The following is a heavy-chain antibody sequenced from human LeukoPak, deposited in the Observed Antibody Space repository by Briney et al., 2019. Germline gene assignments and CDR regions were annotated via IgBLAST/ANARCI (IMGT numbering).Heavy chain of an antibody. CDR3: AKDGELPTAFDY. J-gene: IGHJ4*02. V-gene: IGHV3-30*18. D-gene: IGHD1-26*01. Sequence: GGSLRLSCAASGFTFSSYGMHWVCQAPGKGLEWVAVISYDGSNKYYADSVKGRFTISRDNSKNTLYLQMNSLRAEDTAVYYCAKDGELPTAFDYWGQGTLATVSS. CDR1: GFTFSSYG. CDR2: ISYDGSNK.